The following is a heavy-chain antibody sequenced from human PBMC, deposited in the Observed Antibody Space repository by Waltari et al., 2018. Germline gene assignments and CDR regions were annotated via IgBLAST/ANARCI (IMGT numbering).Heavy chain of an antibody. CDR2: TGDGGSVT. V-gene: IGHV3-23*04. CDR1: VFTFINNA. Sequence: EVQLVESGGGLVQPGGSLSLSCAVSVFTFINNAISWVRQAQGKGLEWVSATGDGGSVTYYADSAKGRFSISRDNSKNTVYLQMNSLRAEDSALYYCARGFGELLPLDYWGQGTLVTVST. J-gene: IGHJ4*02. CDR3: ARGFGELLPLDY. D-gene: IGHD3-10*01.